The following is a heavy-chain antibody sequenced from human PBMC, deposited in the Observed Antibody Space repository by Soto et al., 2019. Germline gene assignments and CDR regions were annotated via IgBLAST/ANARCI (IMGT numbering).Heavy chain of an antibody. CDR3: ARDSDFWSGYYTPLNYFDY. CDR2: INAGNGNT. V-gene: IGHV1-3*01. Sequence: ASVEVSCKASGYTFTSYAMHWVRQAPGQRLEWMGWINAGNGNTKYSQKFQGRVTITRDTSASTAYMELSSLRSEDTAVYYCARDSDFWSGYYTPLNYFDYWGQGTLVTVS. D-gene: IGHD3-3*01. CDR1: GYTFTSYA. J-gene: IGHJ4*02.